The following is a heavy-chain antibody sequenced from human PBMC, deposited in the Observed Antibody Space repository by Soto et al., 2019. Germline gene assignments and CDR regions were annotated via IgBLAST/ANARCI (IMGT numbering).Heavy chain of an antibody. V-gene: IGHV3-21*01. CDR2: ISGSSSYI. D-gene: IGHD1-26*01. CDR1: GFTFSSYS. CDR3: ARDPSDLWEPDQYFQQ. Sequence: LRLSCAASGFTFSSYSMNWLRQAPGKGLEWVSSISGSSSYIYYADSVKGRFTISRDNAKNSLSLQMNSLRAEDTAVYYCARDPSDLWEPDQYFQQWGQGTLVTVSS. J-gene: IGHJ1*01.